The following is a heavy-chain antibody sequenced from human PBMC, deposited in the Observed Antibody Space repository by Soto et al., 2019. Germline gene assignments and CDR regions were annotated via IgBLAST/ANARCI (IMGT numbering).Heavy chain of an antibody. CDR3: ARGDPTYFDY. CDR1: GFTFSTYW. J-gene: IGHJ4*02. V-gene: IGHV3-74*01. D-gene: IGHD1-26*01. Sequence: EVQLVESGGGLVQPGGSLRLSCAASGFTFSTYWMHWVRQAPGEGLVWLSRITAAGTSTSSADSVKGRFTISRDNAKNTLDLQMNSLRAEDTAMYYCARGDPTYFDYWGQGILVTVSS. CDR2: ITAAGTST.